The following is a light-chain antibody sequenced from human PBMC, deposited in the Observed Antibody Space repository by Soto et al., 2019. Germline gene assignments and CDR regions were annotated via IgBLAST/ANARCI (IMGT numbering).Light chain of an antibody. CDR2: LNSDGSH. V-gene: IGLV4-69*01. J-gene: IGLJ2*01. Sequence: QPVLTQSASASASLGASVKLTCTLSSGHSSYAIAWHQQQPEKGPRYLMKLNSDGSHSKGDGIPDRFSGSSSGAERYLTISSLQSEDEADYYCQTWGTGIHLFGGGTKLTVL. CDR3: QTWGTGIHL. CDR1: SGHSSYA.